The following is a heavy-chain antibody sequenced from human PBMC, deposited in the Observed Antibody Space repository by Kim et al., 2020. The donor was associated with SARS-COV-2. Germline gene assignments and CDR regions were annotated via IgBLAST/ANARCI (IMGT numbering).Heavy chain of an antibody. CDR1: GYSFTSYW. J-gene: IGHJ6*02. CDR3: ALTQTGYNWNLGGSYYYYGMDV. CDR2: IDPSDSYT. D-gene: IGHD1-7*01. V-gene: IGHV5-10-1*01. Sequence: GESLKISCKGSGYSFTSYWISWVRQMPGKGLEWMGRIDPSDSYTNYSPSFQGHVTISADKSISTAYLQWSSLKASDTAMYYCALTQTGYNWNLGGSYYYYGMDVWGQGTTVTVSS.